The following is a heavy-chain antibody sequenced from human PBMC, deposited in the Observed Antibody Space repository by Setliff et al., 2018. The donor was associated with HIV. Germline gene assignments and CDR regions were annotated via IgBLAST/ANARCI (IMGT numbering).Heavy chain of an antibody. J-gene: IGHJ3*02. Sequence: SETLSLTCAVSGGSISSGGYSWSWIRQPPGKGLEWIGYIYHSGSTHYNPSLKSRVTISVDRSKNQFSLKLSSVTAADTAVYYCARVPVCSSTSCLHVNAFDIWGQGTMVTVSS. V-gene: IGHV4-30-2*01. CDR1: GGSISSGGYS. D-gene: IGHD2-2*01. CDR2: IYHSGST. CDR3: ARVPVCSSTSCLHVNAFDI.